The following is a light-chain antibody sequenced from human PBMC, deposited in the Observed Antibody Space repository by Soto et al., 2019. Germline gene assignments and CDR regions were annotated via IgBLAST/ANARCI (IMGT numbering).Light chain of an antibody. Sequence: EVLLTQSPVTLSLSPGERATLSCRASQSFRGLLAWYQQKPGQAPRLLIYDAYNRATGIPPRFSGSGSGTDFTLTISSLQPEDFATYYCQQLLSYPITFGQGRRLENK. CDR1: QSFRGL. CDR2: DAY. J-gene: IGKJ5*01. V-gene: IGKV3-11*01. CDR3: QQLLSYPIT.